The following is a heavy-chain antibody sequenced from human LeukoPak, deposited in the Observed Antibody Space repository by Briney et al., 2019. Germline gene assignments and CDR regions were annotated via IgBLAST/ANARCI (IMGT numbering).Heavy chain of an antibody. Sequence: SETLSLTCAVSGDSISDKYWWRWVRQFPDKGLEWIGEVYRSGGTSYNPSLKSRVTVSIDYSKNQFSLNLRSVTAADTAVYYCGRHANGDSSAAFDLWGQGTMVFVS. CDR3: GRHANGDSSAAFDL. J-gene: IGHJ3*01. V-gene: IGHV4-4*02. D-gene: IGHD2-8*01. CDR1: GDSISDKYW. CDR2: VYRSGGT.